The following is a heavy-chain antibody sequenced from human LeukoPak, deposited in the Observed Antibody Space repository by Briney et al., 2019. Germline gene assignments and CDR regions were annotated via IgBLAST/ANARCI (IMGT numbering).Heavy chain of an antibody. V-gene: IGHV3-30-3*01. Sequence: GGSLRLSCAASGFTFSSYAMHWVRQAPGKGLEWVAVISYDGSNKYYADSVKGRFTISRDNSKNTLYLQMNSLRAEDTAVYYCAKDLRGDDSSGYLNWFDPWGQGTLVTVSS. D-gene: IGHD3-22*01. CDR2: ISYDGSNK. J-gene: IGHJ5*02. CDR1: GFTFSSYA. CDR3: AKDLRGDDSSGYLNWFDP.